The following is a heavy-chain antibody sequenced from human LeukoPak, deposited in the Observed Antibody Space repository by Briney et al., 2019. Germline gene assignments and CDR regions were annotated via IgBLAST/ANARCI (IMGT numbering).Heavy chain of an antibody. CDR1: GGSFSGYY. V-gene: IGHV4-34*01. J-gene: IGHJ3*02. D-gene: IGHD3-16*02. CDR2: ISHNGSS. CDR3: ARGASREYYDYVWGSYRYPPKDHDAFDI. Sequence: SETLSLTCAVHGGSFSGYYWNWIRQSPGKGLEWIGEISHNGSSNYNPSLKSRVTISVDTSKHQFSLMLSSVTAADTAVYYCARGASREYYDYVWGSYRYPPKDHDAFDIRGRGTMVTVSS.